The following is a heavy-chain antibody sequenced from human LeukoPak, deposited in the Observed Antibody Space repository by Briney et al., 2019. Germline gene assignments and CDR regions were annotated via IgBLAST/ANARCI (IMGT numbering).Heavy chain of an antibody. CDR2: ISSSGSTI. J-gene: IGHJ4*02. Sequence: GGSLRLSGAASGFTFSSYEMNWVRQGPGKGLEWVSYISSSGSTIYYADSVKGRFTISRDNAKNSLYLQMNSLRAEDTAVYYCARGAYDILSWGQGTLVTVSS. CDR3: ARGAYDILS. V-gene: IGHV3-48*03. CDR1: GFTFSSYE. D-gene: IGHD3-9*01.